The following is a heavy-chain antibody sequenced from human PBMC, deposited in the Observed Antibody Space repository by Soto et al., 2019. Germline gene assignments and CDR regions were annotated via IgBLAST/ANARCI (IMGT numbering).Heavy chain of an antibody. V-gene: IGHV4-39*06. J-gene: IGHJ4*02. CDR2: IFYSGSI. Sequence: PSETLSLTCTVSGGYISSSTNYWGWIRQSPGKGLEWIGNIFYSGSIYYNLFLKGRVTISVDTSKNQFHLRLSSVTAADTAVYYCARDLEGPYFDYWGRGTLVTVSS. CDR1: GGYISSSTNY. D-gene: IGHD1-1*01. CDR3: ARDLEGPYFDY.